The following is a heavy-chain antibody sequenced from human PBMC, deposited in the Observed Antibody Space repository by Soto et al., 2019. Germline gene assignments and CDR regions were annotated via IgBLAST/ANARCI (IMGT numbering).Heavy chain of an antibody. CDR1: GFTFSSYA. V-gene: IGHV3-30-3*01. J-gene: IGHJ4*02. Sequence: QVQLVESGGGVVQPGRSLRLSCAASGFTFSSYAMHWVRQAPGKGLEWVAVISYDGSNKYYADSVKGRFTISRDNSKNTLYLQMNSLRAEDTAVYYCAREGATSLVDYWGPGTLVTVSS. CDR2: ISYDGSNK. CDR3: AREGATSLVDY. D-gene: IGHD1-26*01.